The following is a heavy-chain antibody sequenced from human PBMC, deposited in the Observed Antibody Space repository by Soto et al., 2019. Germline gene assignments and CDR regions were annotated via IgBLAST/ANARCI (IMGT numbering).Heavy chain of an antibody. J-gene: IGHJ6*02. CDR3: ARCASRRRVGYYHYYAMDV. Sequence: SETLSVTCTVSWGSIIGGGDYWSCIRQHPGKGLEWIGYIYYSGSTNYNPSLKSRVTISVDTSKNQFSLKLSSVTAADTAVYYCARCASRRRVGYYHYYAMDVWGPGTTVTVSS. CDR1: WGSIIGGGDY. D-gene: IGHD2-2*01. CDR2: IYYSGST. V-gene: IGHV4-31*03.